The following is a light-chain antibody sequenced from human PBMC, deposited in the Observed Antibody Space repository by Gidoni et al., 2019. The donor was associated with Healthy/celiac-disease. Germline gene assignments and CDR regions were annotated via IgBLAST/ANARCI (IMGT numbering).Light chain of an antibody. J-gene: IGKJ1*01. Sequence: DIQMTQSHSTLSASVGDRVTITCRASQSISSWLAWYQQKPENAPKLLIYKASSLESGVPSRFSGSGSGTEFTLTISSLQPDDFATYYCQQYNSYPRTFGQXTKVEIK. V-gene: IGKV1-5*03. CDR1: QSISSW. CDR2: KAS. CDR3: QQYNSYPRT.